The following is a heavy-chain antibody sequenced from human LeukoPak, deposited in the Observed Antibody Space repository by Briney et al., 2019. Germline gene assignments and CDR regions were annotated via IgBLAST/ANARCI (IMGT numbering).Heavy chain of an antibody. V-gene: IGHV3-7*01. CDR3: ARSHDYGGHCFFDY. CDR2: IKLDGSDK. J-gene: IGHJ4*02. CDR1: GFTFSNYW. D-gene: IGHD4-23*01. Sequence: GGPLRLSCAASGFTFSNYWMTWVRQAPGKGLEWVANIKLDGSDKYYVDSVKGRFTISRDNAKNSVSLQMNSLRAEDTALYYCARSHDYGGHCFFDYWGQGTLVTVSS.